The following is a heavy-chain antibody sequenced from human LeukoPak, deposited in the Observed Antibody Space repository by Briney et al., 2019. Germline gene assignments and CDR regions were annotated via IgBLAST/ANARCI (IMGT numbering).Heavy chain of an antibody. CDR2: IYSGGST. CDR3: ARDTAGAEGY. V-gene: IGHV3-66*02. J-gene: IGHJ4*02. Sequence: GGSLRLSCAASGFTVSSNYMSWVRQAPGKGLEWVSVIYSGGSTYYADSVKGRFTISRDNSKNTLYLQMNSLRAEDTAVYYSARDTAGAEGYWGQGTLVTVSS. CDR1: GFTVSSNY. D-gene: IGHD2-2*02.